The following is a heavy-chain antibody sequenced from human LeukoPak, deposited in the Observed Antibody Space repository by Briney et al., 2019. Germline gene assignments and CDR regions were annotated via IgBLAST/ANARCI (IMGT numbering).Heavy chain of an antibody. CDR3: ARDLGQYYDTSDNWFDP. CDR1: EFTFSRYG. J-gene: IGHJ5*02. V-gene: IGHV3-30*02. D-gene: IGHD3-22*01. Sequence: PGGSLRLSCAASEFTFSRYGMHWVRQAPGKGLEWVAFIRYDGSNKYYADSVKGRFTISRDNAKNTLNLQMNSLRAEDTAVYYCARDLGQYYDTSDNWFDPWGQGTLVTVSS. CDR2: IRYDGSNK.